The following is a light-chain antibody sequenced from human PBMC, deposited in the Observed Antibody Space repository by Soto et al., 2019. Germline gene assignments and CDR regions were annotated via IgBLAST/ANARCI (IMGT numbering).Light chain of an antibody. CDR2: EAT. J-gene: IGLJ2*01. CDR1: SSDVGFHNY. Sequence: QSALTQPASVSGSPGQSITISCTGSSSDVGFHNYVAWYQQRPGEVPKIIISEATNRPSGVSGRFSGSKSGNTASLTVAGLQAEDEGHYYCSSYTSAFTLVFGGGTKLPVL. CDR3: SSYTSAFTLV. V-gene: IGLV2-14*01.